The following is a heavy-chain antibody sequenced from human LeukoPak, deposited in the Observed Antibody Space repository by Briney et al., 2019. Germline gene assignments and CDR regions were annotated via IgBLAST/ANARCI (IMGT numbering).Heavy chain of an antibody. CDR3: ARSRLSGINDAFDI. D-gene: IGHD3-3*01. CDR1: GLTFSTYG. Sequence: GGSLRLSCAASGLTFSTYGMTWVRQAPGKGLEWVSAISGSAVSTFYADSVKGRFTISRDNSKNTLYPQMNSLRAEDTAVYYCARSRLSGINDAFDIWGQGTMVTVSS. V-gene: IGHV3-23*01. J-gene: IGHJ3*02. CDR2: ISGSAVST.